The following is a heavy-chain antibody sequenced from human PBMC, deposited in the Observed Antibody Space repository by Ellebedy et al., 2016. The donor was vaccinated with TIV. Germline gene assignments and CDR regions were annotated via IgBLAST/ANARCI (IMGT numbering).Heavy chain of an antibody. D-gene: IGHD4-17*01. CDR3: ATDGSYGDYLLPAHAFEK. V-gene: IGHV3-7*01. CDR1: GFCFISYW. J-gene: IGHJ3*02. CDR2: TRDEGSEK. Sequence: GGSLRLSCGASGFCFISYWMSWVRQAPGKWLAWVANTRDEGSEKHYVESVRGRFTISRDNAKNSLYLEMNSLRAEDTAVYYCATDGSYGDYLLPAHAFEKWGQGTMVIVSS.